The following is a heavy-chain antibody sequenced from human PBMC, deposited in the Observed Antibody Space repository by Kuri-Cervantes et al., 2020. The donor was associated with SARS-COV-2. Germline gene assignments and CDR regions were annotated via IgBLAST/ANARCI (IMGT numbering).Heavy chain of an antibody. CDR2: IYYSGST. Sequence: GSLRLSCTVSGGSISSSSYYWGWIRQPPGKGLEWIGSIYYSGSTYYNPSLKSRVTISVDRSKNQFSLKLSSVTAADTAVYYCARGQYSSSWYSNLDYWGQGTLVTVSS. CDR1: GGSISSSSYY. V-gene: IGHV4-39*07. D-gene: IGHD6-13*01. J-gene: IGHJ4*02. CDR3: ARGQYSSSWYSNLDY.